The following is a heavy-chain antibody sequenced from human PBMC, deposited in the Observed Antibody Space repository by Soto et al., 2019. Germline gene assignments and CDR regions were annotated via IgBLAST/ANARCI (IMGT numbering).Heavy chain of an antibody. Sequence: QVQLQESGPGLVKPSQTLSLTCTVXGXXXXXXXXXXXXXRQPPGKGLEWIGYIYYSGSTYYNPXLXXXXXXXXXXXXXXXXXXXXXXXAADTAVYYCARDVSRYYGMDVWGQGTTVTVSS. V-gene: IGHV4-30-4*01. CDR2: IYYSGST. J-gene: IGHJ6*02. D-gene: IGHD3-10*01. CDR1: GXXXXXXXXX. CDR3: ARDVSRYYGMDV.